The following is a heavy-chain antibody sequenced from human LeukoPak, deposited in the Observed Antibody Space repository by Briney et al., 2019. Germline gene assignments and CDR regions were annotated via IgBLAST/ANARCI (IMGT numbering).Heavy chain of an antibody. CDR3: ARRNVGYRSGQLDY. V-gene: IGHV4-61*05. D-gene: IGHD6-19*01. CDR1: GDSISSSSYY. Sequence: SETLSLTCTVSGDSISSSSYYWGWIRQPPGKGLEWIGYIYYSGSTNYNPSLKRRVTISVDTSKNQFSLKLSSVTAADTAVYYCARRNVGYRSGQLDYWGQGTLVTVSS. J-gene: IGHJ4*02. CDR2: IYYSGST.